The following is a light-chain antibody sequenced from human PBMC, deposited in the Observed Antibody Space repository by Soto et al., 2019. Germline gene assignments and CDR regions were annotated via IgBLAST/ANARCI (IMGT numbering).Light chain of an antibody. CDR1: QSVSSSY. CDR2: GAS. CDR3: QLYGTSPKT. V-gene: IGKV3-20*01. Sequence: EIVLTQSPGTLSLSPGERAKISCRASQSVSSSYLAWYQQKRGQAPRLLIHGASTRATGIPDRFSGSGSGTDFILTISSLEPEDFAVYFCQLYGTSPKTFGQGTKVEIK. J-gene: IGKJ1*01.